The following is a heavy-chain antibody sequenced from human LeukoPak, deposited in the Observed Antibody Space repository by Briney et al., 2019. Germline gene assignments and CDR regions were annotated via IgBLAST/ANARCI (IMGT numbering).Heavy chain of an antibody. CDR3: ARDRAQQQPLSHWFDP. J-gene: IGHJ5*02. D-gene: IGHD6-13*01. V-gene: IGHV3-30-3*01. CDR1: GFTFSSYA. CDR2: ISYDGSNK. Sequence: GGSLRLSCAASGFTFSSYAMHWVRQAPGKGLEWVAVISYDGSNKYYADSVKGRFTISRDNSKNTLYLQMNSLRAEDTAVYYCARDRAQQQPLSHWFDPWGQGTLVTVSS.